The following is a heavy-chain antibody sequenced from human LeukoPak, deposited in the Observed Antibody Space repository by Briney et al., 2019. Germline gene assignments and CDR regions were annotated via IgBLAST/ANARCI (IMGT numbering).Heavy chain of an antibody. CDR2: IYYSGST. CDR1: GGSISSSSYY. V-gene: IGHV4-39*07. CDR3: ARAAIGSNSEFDY. J-gene: IGHJ4*02. Sequence: PSETLSLTCTVSGGSISSSSYYWGWIRQPPGKGLEWIGSIYYSGSTYYNPSLKSRVTISIDASKNQFSLRLRSVTAADTAVYYCARAAIGSNSEFDYWGQGTLVTVSS. D-gene: IGHD4-23*01.